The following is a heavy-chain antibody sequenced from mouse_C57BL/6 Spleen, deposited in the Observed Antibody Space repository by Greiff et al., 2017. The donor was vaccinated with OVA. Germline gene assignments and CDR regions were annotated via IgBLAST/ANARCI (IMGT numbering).Heavy chain of an antibody. CDR1: GFTFSDYG. Sequence: EVKLVESGGGLVKPGGSLKLSCAASGFTFSDYGMHWVRPAPEKGLEWVAYISSGSSTIYYADTVKGRFTISRDNAKNTLFMQMNSLRSEDTAMYYCAKGAFGNYQVFAYWGQGTLVTVSA. D-gene: IGHD2-1*01. J-gene: IGHJ3*01. V-gene: IGHV5-17*01. CDR3: AKGAFGNYQVFAY. CDR2: ISSGSSTI.